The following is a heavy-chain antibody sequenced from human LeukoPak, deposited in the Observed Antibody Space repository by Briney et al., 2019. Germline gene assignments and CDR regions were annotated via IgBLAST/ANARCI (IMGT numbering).Heavy chain of an antibody. CDR1: GSPISNYY. CDR3: ARGREAAGTLLDFDY. J-gene: IGHJ4*02. Sequence: SDTLSFTCTVAGSPISNYYWSWLRQPPGKGLELIGCFYYSGSTNYNPSLKSRVTISLDRSKNPASLKLSTVTAADTAVYYCARGREAAGTLLDFDYWGQGTLVTVSS. V-gene: IGHV4-59*01. CDR2: FYYSGST. D-gene: IGHD6-13*01.